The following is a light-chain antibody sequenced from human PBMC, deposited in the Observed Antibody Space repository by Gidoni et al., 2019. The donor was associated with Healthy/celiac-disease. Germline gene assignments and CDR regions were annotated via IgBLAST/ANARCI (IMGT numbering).Light chain of an antibody. J-gene: IGKJ5*01. CDR2: GAS. Sequence: EVVLTQFPVTLSLSPGERATLSCRAIQSVSSSYLAWYQQKPGQAPRLLISGASSRATGIPDRFSGSGSGTDFTLTISRLEHEDFAVYYCQQYGTSGTFGPGTRLEIK. CDR1: QSVSSSY. CDR3: QQYGTSGT. V-gene: IGKV3-20*01.